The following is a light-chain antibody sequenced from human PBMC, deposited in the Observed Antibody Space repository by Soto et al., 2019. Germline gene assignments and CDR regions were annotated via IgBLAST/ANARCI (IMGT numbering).Light chain of an antibody. CDR3: QHYNSFSHWT. J-gene: IGKJ1*01. Sequence: DIQLTQSPSTLSASVGDRVTLTCRASQSISVWLAWYQQKPGKAPNLLIYKASSLESGVPSRFTGSGSGTEFTLTISSLQPDDFATYYCQHYNSFSHWTFGQGTKVDIK. CDR1: QSISVW. CDR2: KAS. V-gene: IGKV1-5*03.